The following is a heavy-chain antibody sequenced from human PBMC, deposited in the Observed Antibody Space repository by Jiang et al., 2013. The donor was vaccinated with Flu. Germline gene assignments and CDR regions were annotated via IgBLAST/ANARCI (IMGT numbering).Heavy chain of an antibody. D-gene: IGHD2/OR15-2a*01. V-gene: IGHV1-69*01. Sequence: VQLVESGAEVKRPGSSVKVSCKASGGTFNMNGLIWVRQAPGQGLEWMGGISPIFGTPGYAQRFQGRLTITADQSTRTAHMELSSLRSDDTALYFCAKRREYGDTSDYWGQGTLVTVSS. J-gene: IGHJ4*02. CDR2: ISPIFGTP. CDR1: GGTFNMNG. CDR3: AKRREYGDTSDY.